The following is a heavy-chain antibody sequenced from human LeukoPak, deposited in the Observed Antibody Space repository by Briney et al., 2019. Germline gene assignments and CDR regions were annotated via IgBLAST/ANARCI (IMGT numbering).Heavy chain of an antibody. V-gene: IGHV1-18*01. Sequence: ASVKVSCKASGYTFTSYGISWVRQAPGQGLEWMGWISAYNGNTNYAQKLQGRVTMTTDTSTSTAYMELRSLRSDDTAVYYCARNSGKLRYFDWSPTPSVFDYWGQGTLVTVSS. D-gene: IGHD3-9*01. CDR1: GYTFTSYG. CDR2: ISAYNGNT. CDR3: ARNSGKLRYFDWSPTPSVFDY. J-gene: IGHJ4*02.